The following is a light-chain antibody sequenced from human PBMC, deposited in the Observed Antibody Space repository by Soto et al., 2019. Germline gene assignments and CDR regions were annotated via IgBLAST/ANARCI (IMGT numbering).Light chain of an antibody. J-gene: IGLJ2*01. CDR2: GNN. CDR3: QSYDSSLDVV. V-gene: IGLV1-40*01. Sequence: QSVLTQPPSVSGAPGQRVTISCTGSSSNIGAGYDVHWYQQLPGTAPKLLIYGNNNRPSGVPDRFSGSKSGTSASLAITGLQAEVETDYYCQSYDSSLDVVFGGGTKVTVL. CDR1: SSNIGAGYD.